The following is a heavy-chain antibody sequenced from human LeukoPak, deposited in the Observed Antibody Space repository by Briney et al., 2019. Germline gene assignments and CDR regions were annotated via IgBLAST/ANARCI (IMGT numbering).Heavy chain of an antibody. J-gene: IGHJ4*02. CDR3: AREGSAAVSGLDY. Sequence: GASVKVSCKASGYTFTSYYMHWVRQAPGQGLEWMGIINPSGGSTSYAQKFQGRVTITADESTSTAYMELSSLRSEDTAVYYCAREGSAAVSGLDYWGQGTLVTVSS. CDR1: GYTFTSYY. V-gene: IGHV1-46*01. D-gene: IGHD6-13*01. CDR2: INPSGGST.